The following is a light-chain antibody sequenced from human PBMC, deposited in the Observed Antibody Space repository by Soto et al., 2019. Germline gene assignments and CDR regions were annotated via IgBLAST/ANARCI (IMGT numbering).Light chain of an antibody. V-gene: IGLV2-14*03. CDR3: SAYTVSRTYV. J-gene: IGLJ1*01. CDR1: SSDVGAYNF. Sequence: QAALTDPGSVSGSPGQSITISCTGTSSDVGAYNFVSWHQQHPGKAPKLMIYNVYDRPSGISYRFSGSKSGNTASLTISGLQGEDEADYYCSAYTVSRTYVFGTGTKVTVL. CDR2: NVY.